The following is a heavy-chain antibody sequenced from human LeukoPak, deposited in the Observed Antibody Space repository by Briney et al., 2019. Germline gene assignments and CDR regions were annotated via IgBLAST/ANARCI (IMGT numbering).Heavy chain of an antibody. CDR3: ARDSNRQFLDS. CDR1: GGSISSGGYC. Sequence: SQTLSLTCTVSGGSISSGGYCWTWTRQLPGGCLEWSGFIHYTWSSYYNPSLQSRFTYSVDTSKSQSSLRLTSVTAADTARYYFARDSNRQFLDSWGEGTLVSVFS. V-gene: IGHV4-31*03. CDR2: IHYTWSS. J-gene: IGHJ4*02. D-gene: IGHD1/OR15-1a*01.